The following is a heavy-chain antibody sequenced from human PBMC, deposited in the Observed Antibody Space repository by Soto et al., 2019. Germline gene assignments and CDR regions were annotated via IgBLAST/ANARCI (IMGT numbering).Heavy chain of an antibody. Sequence: SETLSLTCTVSGDSISSSNSHWGWTRQPPGKGLEYIGSVYYGGAIFYSGNIYYNPSLKSRVTISVDTSKNQFSLRLSSVTAADTGVYYCVRYDRINMKPYSPEGFHIWGQGAMVTVSS. V-gene: IGHV4-39*01. CDR2: VYYGGAIFYSGNI. CDR3: VRYDRINMKPYSPEGFHI. J-gene: IGHJ3*02. CDR1: GDSISSSNSH. D-gene: IGHD3-3*02.